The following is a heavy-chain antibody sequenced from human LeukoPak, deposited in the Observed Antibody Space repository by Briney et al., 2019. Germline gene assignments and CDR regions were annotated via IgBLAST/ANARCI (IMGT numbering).Heavy chain of an antibody. Sequence: ASVKVSCKASGYTFTGYYMHWVRQAPGQGLEWMGRINPNSGGTNYAQKFQGRVTITRDTAISTAYMELSRLRSDDTAVYYCARYQKYCSSTSCDDYWGQGTLVTVSS. CDR1: GYTFTGYY. J-gene: IGHJ4*02. D-gene: IGHD2-2*01. V-gene: IGHV1-2*06. CDR2: INPNSGGT. CDR3: ARYQKYCSSTSCDDY.